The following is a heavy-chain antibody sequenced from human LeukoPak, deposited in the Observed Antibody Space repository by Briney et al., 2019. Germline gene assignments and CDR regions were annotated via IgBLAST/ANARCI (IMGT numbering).Heavy chain of an antibody. Sequence: SETLSLTCTVSGGSISSYYWSWIRQPPGKGLEWIGYIYYSGSTNYNPSLKSRVTISVDTSKNQFSLKLSSVTAADTAVYYCARTTYYYGSGSYYIGSSFDYWGQGTLVTASS. CDR2: IYYSGST. D-gene: IGHD3-10*01. V-gene: IGHV4-59*01. J-gene: IGHJ4*02. CDR3: ARTTYYYGSGSYYIGSSFDY. CDR1: GGSISSYY.